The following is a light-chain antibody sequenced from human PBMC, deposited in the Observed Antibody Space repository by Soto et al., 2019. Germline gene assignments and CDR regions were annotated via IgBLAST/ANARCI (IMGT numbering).Light chain of an antibody. CDR2: LGS. V-gene: IGKV2-28*01. Sequence: DIVMTQSPLSLPVTPGEPASISCRSSQSLLYSNGYNYLDWYLQKPGQSPQLLIYLGSHRASGVPDRFSGSGSGTDFTLEISRVEAEDVGVYYCMQSLQARTFGQGTKGEIK. CDR1: QSLLYSNGYNY. CDR3: MQSLQART. J-gene: IGKJ1*01.